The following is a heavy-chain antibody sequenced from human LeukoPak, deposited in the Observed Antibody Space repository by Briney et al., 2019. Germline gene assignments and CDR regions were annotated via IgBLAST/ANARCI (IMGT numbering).Heavy chain of an antibody. J-gene: IGHJ4*02. CDR3: AGDVRYSSSYFDY. Sequence: GRCLRLAFAAAGFTFSSYGTDSVRQAPGRGLGWVAVIWYEGSNTTYADSVKGRFTNSRDNSKNTLYLQMNSLRAEATAVYYCAGDVRYSSSYFDYWGQGTLVTVSS. CDR2: IWYEGSNT. CDR1: GFTFSSYG. D-gene: IGHD6-6*01. V-gene: IGHV3-33*01.